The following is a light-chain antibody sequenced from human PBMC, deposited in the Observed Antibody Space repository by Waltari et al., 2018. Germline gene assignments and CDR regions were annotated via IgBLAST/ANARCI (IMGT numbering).Light chain of an antibody. Sequence: DFQMTQSPSSLSASVGDSDTITCRASQRMSSFLNWYQHKPGEAPKVLIFSASDLQSGVPPRFSGSGSGTDFTLTISSLQPEDFATYYCQQSHSSPLTFGGGTKVEV. J-gene: IGKJ4*01. CDR3: QQSHSSPLT. CDR2: SAS. V-gene: IGKV1-39*01. CDR1: QRMSSF.